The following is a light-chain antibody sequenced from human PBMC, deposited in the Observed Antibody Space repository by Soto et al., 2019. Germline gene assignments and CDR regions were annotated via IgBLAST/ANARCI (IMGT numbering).Light chain of an antibody. V-gene: IGKV3-15*01. CDR3: QQYNNWPPIT. CDR1: QNISRS. Sequence: EIVMTQSPVTLSVSSGEGATLSCRASQNISRSLAWYQQRPGQGPSLLIYGTSTRAGGVPARFRGSESGTEFTLTISSLRSEDFAVYYCQQYNNWPPITFGQGTRLENK. J-gene: IGKJ5*01. CDR2: GTS.